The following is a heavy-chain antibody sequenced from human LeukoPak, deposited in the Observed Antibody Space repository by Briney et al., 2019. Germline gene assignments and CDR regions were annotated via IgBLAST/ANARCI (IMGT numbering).Heavy chain of an antibody. CDR3: AKSGYNRFDY. CDR2: ISGSDDGT. CDR1: GFTFSSYG. J-gene: IGHJ4*02. V-gene: IGHV3-23*01. Sequence: GGSLRLPCAASGFTFSSYGMSWVRQIPGKGLEWVSAISGSDDGTYYADSVKGRFTISRDNSKNTLYLQMNSLRAEDTAVYYCAKSGYNRFDYWGQGTLVTVSS. D-gene: IGHD5-24*01.